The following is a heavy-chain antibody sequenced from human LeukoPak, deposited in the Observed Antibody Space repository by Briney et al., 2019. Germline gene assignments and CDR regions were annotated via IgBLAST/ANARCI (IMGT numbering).Heavy chain of an antibody. CDR2: INSDGSST. J-gene: IGHJ4*02. D-gene: IGHD3-3*01. CDR3: ARDFYYDFWSGYYH. CDR1: GFTFSSYW. V-gene: IGHV3-74*01. Sequence: GGSLRLSCAASGFTFSSYWMHWVRQAPGEGLVWVSRINSDGSSTTYADSVKGRFTISRDNAKNTLYLQMNCLRAEDTAVYYCARDFYYDFWSGYYHWGQGTLVTVSS.